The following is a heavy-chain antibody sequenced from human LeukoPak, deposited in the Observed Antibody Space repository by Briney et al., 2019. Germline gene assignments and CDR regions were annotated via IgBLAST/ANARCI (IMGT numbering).Heavy chain of an antibody. CDR2: IYSGGDI. J-gene: IGHJ2*01. Sequence: PGGSLRLSCAASGFTFSSYAMSWVRQAPGKGLEWVSIIYSGGDIYYADSVKGRFTISRDNSKNTLYLQMNSLRAEDTAVYYCAREVHCGGDCYCCVGYFDLWGRGTLVTVSS. D-gene: IGHD2-21*02. CDR1: GFTFSSYA. CDR3: AREVHCGGDCYCCVGYFDL. V-gene: IGHV3-66*01.